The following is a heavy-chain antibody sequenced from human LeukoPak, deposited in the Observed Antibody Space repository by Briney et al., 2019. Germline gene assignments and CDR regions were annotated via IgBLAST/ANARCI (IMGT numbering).Heavy chain of an antibody. CDR1: GGSISSSNW. V-gene: IGHV4-4*02. D-gene: IGHD6-19*01. CDR2: IYHSGST. J-gene: IGHJ6*03. CDR3: ARDKRQWLGYYYYYMDV. Sequence: SETLSLTCTVSGGSISSSNWWSWVRQLPGKGLEWIGEIYHSGSTNYNPSLKSRVTISVDKSKNQFSLKLSSVTAADTAVYYCARDKRQWLGYYYYYMDVWGKGTTVTVSS.